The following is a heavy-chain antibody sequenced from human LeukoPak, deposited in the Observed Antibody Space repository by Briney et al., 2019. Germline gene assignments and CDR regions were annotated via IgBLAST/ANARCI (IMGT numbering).Heavy chain of an antibody. CDR1: GYSISSGYY. D-gene: IGHD5-18*01. CDR3: ARLGYSYGSDWYFDF. J-gene: IGHJ2*01. Sequence: SETLSLTCAVSGYSISSGYYWGWIRQPPGKGLDWIGSIYHSGSTYYNPSLKSRVTISVDTPKNQFSLKLSSVTAADTAVYYCARLGYSYGSDWYFDFWGHGTLVTVSS. V-gene: IGHV4-38-2*01. CDR2: IYHSGST.